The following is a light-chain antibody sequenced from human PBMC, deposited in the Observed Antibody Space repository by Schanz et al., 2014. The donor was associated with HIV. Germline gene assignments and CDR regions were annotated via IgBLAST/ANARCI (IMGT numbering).Light chain of an antibody. J-gene: IGLJ3*02. CDR3: SSYAGSYTWV. CDR2: DVT. Sequence: QFALTQPRSVSGSPGQSVTISCTGTSSDVGGFKYVSWYQQHPGKAPKLIVYDVTKRPSGVPDRFSGSKSGNTASLTVSGLQAEDEAEYYCSSYAGSYTWVFGGGTKLTVL. CDR1: SSDVGGFKY. V-gene: IGLV2-11*01.